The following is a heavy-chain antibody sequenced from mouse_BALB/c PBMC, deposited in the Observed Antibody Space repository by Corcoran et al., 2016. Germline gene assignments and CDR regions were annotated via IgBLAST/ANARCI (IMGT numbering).Heavy chain of an antibody. D-gene: IGHD1-2*01. CDR2: INTYTGEP. J-gene: IGHJ4*01. CDR3: ARLITTATDYYAMDY. CDR1: GYTFTNYG. V-gene: IGHV9-3-1*01. Sequence: QIQLVQSGPELKKPGETVKISCKASGYTFTNYGMNWVKQAPGKGLKWMGWINTYTGEPTYADDFKGRFAFSLETSASTAYLQINNLKNEDTATYCCARLITTATDYYAMDYWGQGTSVTVSS.